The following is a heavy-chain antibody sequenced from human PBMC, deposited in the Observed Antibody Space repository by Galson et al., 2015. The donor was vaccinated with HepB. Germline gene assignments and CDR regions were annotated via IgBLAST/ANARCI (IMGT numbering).Heavy chain of an antibody. V-gene: IGHV1-8*01. D-gene: IGHD3-9*01. CDR1: GYTFTSYD. J-gene: IGHJ6*03. Sequence: SVKVSCKASGYTFTSYDIHWVRQATGQGLEWMGWMNPNSGNTGYAQKFQGRVTMTRNTSISTAYMELSSLRSEDTAVYYCARGIRSQIRYFDWAPHSGYYYYYMDVWGKGTTVTVSS. CDR2: MNPNSGNT. CDR3: ARGIRSQIRYFDWAPHSGYYYYYMDV.